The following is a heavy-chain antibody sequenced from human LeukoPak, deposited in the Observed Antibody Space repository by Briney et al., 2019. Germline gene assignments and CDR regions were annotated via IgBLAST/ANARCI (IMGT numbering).Heavy chain of an antibody. CDR3: ARGRELYCSGGSCYVNY. Sequence: GGSLRLSCAASGFTFSSYSMNWVRQAPGKGLEWVSSISSSSSYIYYADSVKGRFPISRDNAKNSLYLQMNSLRAEDTAVYYCARGRELYCSGGSCYVNYWGQGTLVTVSS. CDR1: GFTFSSYS. D-gene: IGHD2-15*01. J-gene: IGHJ4*02. CDR2: ISSSSSYI. V-gene: IGHV3-21*01.